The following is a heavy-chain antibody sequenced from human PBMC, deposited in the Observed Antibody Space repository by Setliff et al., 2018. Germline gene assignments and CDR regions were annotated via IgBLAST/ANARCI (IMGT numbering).Heavy chain of an antibody. D-gene: IGHD3-3*01. CDR2: IKQDGSEK. V-gene: IGHV3-7*01. CDR3: ARDATYYDFWSDYSPDAFDI. J-gene: IGHJ3*02. Sequence: GGSLRLSCEASGFTFTSYWMSWVRQAPGKGLEWVANIKQDGSEKYYVDSVKGRFAISRDNAKNSLYLQMNSLRAEDTAMYYCARDATYYDFWSDYSPDAFDIWGQGTMVTV. CDR1: GFTFTSYW.